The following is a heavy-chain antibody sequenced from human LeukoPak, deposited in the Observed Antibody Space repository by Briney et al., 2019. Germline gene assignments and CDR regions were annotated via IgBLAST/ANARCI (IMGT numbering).Heavy chain of an antibody. V-gene: IGHV4-61*02. D-gene: IGHD6-6*01. CDR1: GGSISSGSYY. CDR2: IYTSGST. Sequence: SETLSLTCTVSGGSISSGSYYWSWIRQPAGKGLEWIGRIYTSGSTNYNPSLKSRVTISLDTSKNQFSLNLSSVTAADTAVYYCARGPGGSSSSDFDYWGQGTLVTVPS. J-gene: IGHJ4*02. CDR3: ARGPGGSSSSDFDY.